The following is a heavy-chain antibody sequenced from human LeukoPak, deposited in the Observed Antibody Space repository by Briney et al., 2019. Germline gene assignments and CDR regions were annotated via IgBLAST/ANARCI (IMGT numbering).Heavy chain of an antibody. J-gene: IGHJ4*02. V-gene: IGHV3-21*06. Sequence: GGSLRLSCAASGFAFSSYGMHWVRQAPGKALEWVSSISSSSSYIYYADSVKGRFTISRDNGKNSLYLQMNSLRAEDTAVYYCSSHSPQLIADDYWGQGTLVTVSS. CDR3: SSHSPQLIADDY. CDR2: ISSSSSYI. CDR1: GFAFSSYG. D-gene: IGHD1-1*01.